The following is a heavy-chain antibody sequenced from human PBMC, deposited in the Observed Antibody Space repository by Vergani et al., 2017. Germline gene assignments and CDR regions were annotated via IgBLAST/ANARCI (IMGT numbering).Heavy chain of an antibody. J-gene: IGHJ6*02. CDR1: GFTFSSYA. D-gene: IGHD3-3*01. V-gene: IGHV3-48*04. CDR3: AKDPYYDFWSGYYREYYYYGMDV. CDR2: ISSSGSTI. Sequence: VQLVESGGGVVQPGRSLRLSCAASGFTFSSYAMHWVRQAPGKGLEWVSYISSSGSTIYYADSVKGRFTISRDNAKNSLYLQMNSLRAEDTAVYYCAKDPYYDFWSGYYREYYYYGMDVWGQGTTVTVSS.